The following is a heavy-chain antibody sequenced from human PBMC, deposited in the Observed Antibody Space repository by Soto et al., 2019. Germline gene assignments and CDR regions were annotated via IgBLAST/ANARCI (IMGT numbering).Heavy chain of an antibody. CDR2: INPNSGCT. D-gene: IGHD5-12*01. J-gene: IGHJ5*02. Sequence: ASVKVSCKASGYTFTGYYMHWVRQAPGQGLEWMGWINPNSGCTNYAQKFQGRVTMTRDTSISTAYMELSRLRSDDTAVYYCSRECGYRLNWFDPWGQGTLVTVSS. CDR1: GYTFTGYY. CDR3: SRECGYRLNWFDP. V-gene: IGHV1-2*02.